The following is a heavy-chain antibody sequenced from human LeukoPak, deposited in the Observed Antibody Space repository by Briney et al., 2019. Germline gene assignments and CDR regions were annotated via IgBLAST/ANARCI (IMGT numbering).Heavy chain of an antibody. V-gene: IGHV3-53*01. Sequence: PGGSLRLSCAASGFTVSSNYMNWVRQAPGKGLEWVSLIYGGGSTYYADSVKGRFTLSRDNSKNTLYLQMNSLRAEDTAVYYCARDLASNTGWEFDYWGQGTLVTVSS. J-gene: IGHJ4*02. CDR3: ARDLASNTGWEFDY. CDR1: GFTVSSNY. D-gene: IGHD6-19*01. CDR2: IYGGGST.